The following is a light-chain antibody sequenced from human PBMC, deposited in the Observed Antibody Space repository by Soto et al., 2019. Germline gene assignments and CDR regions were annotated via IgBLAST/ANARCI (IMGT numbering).Light chain of an antibody. V-gene: IGKV3-11*01. CDR1: QSVSNNY. CDR2: EAS. CDR3: QQGKT. Sequence: IVLPECPVTLSISPGERAPLSCRASQSVSNNYLAWYQQKPGQAPRLLIYEASNRATGIPARFSGSGSGTDFTLTISSLEPEDFAVYYCQQGKTCGGGTKVDIK. J-gene: IGKJ4*02.